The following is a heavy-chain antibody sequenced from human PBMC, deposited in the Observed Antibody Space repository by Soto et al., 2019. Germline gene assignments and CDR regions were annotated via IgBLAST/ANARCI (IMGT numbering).Heavy chain of an antibody. CDR1: GFTFSTYA. CDR3: AKVSLGALTFTDYYYYGLYV. J-gene: IGHJ6*02. V-gene: IGHV3-23*01. CDR2: ISGGGGST. D-gene: IGHD1-26*01. Sequence: PGGSLRLSCAASGFTFSTYAMNWVRQAPGKGLEWVSAISGGGGSTYYADSVKGRVTISRDNSKNTLYLQMNSLRAEDTAVYYCAKVSLGALTFTDYYYYGLYVWVHGT.